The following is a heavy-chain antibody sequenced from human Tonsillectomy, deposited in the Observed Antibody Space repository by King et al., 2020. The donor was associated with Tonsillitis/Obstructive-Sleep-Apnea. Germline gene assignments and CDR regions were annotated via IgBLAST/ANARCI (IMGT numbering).Heavy chain of an antibody. CDR2: INHSVAT. V-gene: IGHV4-34*01. D-gene: IGHD4-17*01. CDR3: ARGGTTVSWGI. Sequence: VQLQQWGAGLLKPSETLSLTCAVYGGSFSGYYLTWIRQPPGKGLEWIGEINHSVATSYNTSLKSRVTLSVDTSKNQFALKLRFVTAAGTAVYYCARGGTTVSWGIWGQGTMVTVSS. CDR1: GGSFSGYY. J-gene: IGHJ3*02.